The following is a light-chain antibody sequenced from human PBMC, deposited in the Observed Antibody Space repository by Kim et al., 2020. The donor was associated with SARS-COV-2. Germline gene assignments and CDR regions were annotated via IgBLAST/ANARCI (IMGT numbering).Light chain of an antibody. CDR3: ASWDDRLSGWV. CDR1: SSNIGSNY. Sequence: QLVLTQPPSASGTPGQRVTISCSGSSSNIGSNYVYWYQQLPGTAPKLLIYRNNQRPSGVPDRFSGSKSGTSASLATSGLRSEDEADYYCASWDDRLSGWVFGGGTQLTVL. CDR2: RNN. V-gene: IGLV1-47*01. J-gene: IGLJ3*02.